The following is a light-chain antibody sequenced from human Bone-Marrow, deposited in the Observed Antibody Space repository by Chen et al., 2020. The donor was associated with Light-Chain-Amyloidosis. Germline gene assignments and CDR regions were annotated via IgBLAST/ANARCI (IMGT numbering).Light chain of an antibody. CDR3: QSADSSGTYEVI. V-gene: IGLV3-25*03. CDR2: RDT. Sequence: SYELTQPPSVSVSPGQKARITCSGDDLPTQYAYWYQQKPGQAPVLGIHRDTERPSGISARFSGASSGTTATLTISGVQAEDEADYHCQSADSSGTYEVIFGGGTKLTVL. CDR1: DLPTQY. J-gene: IGLJ2*01.